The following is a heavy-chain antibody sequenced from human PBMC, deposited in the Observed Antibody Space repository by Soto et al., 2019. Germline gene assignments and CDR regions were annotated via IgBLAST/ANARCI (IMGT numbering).Heavy chain of an antibody. CDR3: ARAGIVATIISDYYYGMDV. D-gene: IGHD5-12*01. CDR2: IIPIFGTA. J-gene: IGHJ6*02. V-gene: IGHV1-69*01. Sequence: QVQLVQSGAEVKKPGSSVKVSCKASGGTFSSYAISWVRQAPGQGLEWMGGIIPIFGTANYAQKFQGRVTITADESTSTAYMELSSLRSEDTAVYYCARAGIVATIISDYYYGMDVWGQGTPVTVSS. CDR1: GGTFSSYA.